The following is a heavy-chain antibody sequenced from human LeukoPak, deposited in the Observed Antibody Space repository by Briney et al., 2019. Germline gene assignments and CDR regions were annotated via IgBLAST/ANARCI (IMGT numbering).Heavy chain of an antibody. CDR1: GYTFTSYD. J-gene: IGHJ5*02. Sequence: GASVKVSCKASGYTFTSYDINWVRQATGQGLEWMGWMNPNSGNTGYAQKFQGRVTMTRNTSISTAYMELSSLRSEDTAVYYCAVLYGNYDNWFDPWGQGTLVTVSS. CDR2: MNPNSGNT. D-gene: IGHD4-11*01. CDR3: AVLYGNYDNWFDP. V-gene: IGHV1-8*01.